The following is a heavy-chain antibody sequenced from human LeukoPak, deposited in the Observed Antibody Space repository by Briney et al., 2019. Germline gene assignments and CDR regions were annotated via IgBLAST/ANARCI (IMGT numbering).Heavy chain of an antibody. J-gene: IGHJ4*02. D-gene: IGHD4-11*01. V-gene: IGHV4-38-2*02. CDR3: ARVARHDYTYYPGGNYFVN. Sequence: SDTLSLTCTLSGYSMSSGYDWGWIRQPPERGLEWIGCMYHTVSTFHNPSVKSRLHISGETSKHHVYLKQRSVAAANTAVYYCARVARHDYTYYPGGNYFVNWGQGTLVTVSS. CDR2: MYHTVST. CDR1: GYSMSSGYD.